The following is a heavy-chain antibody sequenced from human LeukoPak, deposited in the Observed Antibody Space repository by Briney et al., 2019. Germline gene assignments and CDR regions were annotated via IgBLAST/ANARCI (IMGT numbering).Heavy chain of an antibody. J-gene: IGHJ4*02. Sequence: PGGSLRLSCAASGFTFSSYWMHWVRQAPGKGLVWVSRIYSDGSSTKYADSVKGRFTISRDNAKNTLYLQMNGLRAEDTAVYYCARSDTVTTYDYWGQGTLVTVSS. CDR1: GFTFSSYW. CDR3: ARSDTVTTYDY. V-gene: IGHV3-74*03. CDR2: IYSDGSST. D-gene: IGHD4-17*01.